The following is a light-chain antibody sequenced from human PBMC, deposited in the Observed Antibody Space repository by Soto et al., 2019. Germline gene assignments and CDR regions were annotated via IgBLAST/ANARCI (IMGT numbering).Light chain of an antibody. J-gene: IGKJ1*01. CDR3: QQYGGSPRT. CDR1: QSVSSSY. Sequence: EIVLTQSPGTLSLSPGERATLSCRASQSVSSSYLAWYQQKPGQAPRLLIYGASGRATGIPDRFSGSGSGTDFTLTISRLEPEDLAVYYCQQYGGSPRTFGQGTKVEIK. V-gene: IGKV3-20*01. CDR2: GAS.